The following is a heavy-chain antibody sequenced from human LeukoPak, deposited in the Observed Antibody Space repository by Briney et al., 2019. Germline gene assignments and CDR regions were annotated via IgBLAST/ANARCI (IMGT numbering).Heavy chain of an antibody. D-gene: IGHD2-2*01. CDR1: GYSFTSYW. CDR2: IYPGDSDT. V-gene: IGHV5-51*01. CDR3: ASGFAAGNVVVPAANDAFDI. Sequence: GESLKISCKASGYSFTSYWIGWVRQMPGKGLEWMGIIYPGDSDTRYSPSFQGQVTISADKSISTAYLQWSSLKASDTAMYYCASGFAAGNVVVPAANDAFDIWGQGTMVTVSS. J-gene: IGHJ3*02.